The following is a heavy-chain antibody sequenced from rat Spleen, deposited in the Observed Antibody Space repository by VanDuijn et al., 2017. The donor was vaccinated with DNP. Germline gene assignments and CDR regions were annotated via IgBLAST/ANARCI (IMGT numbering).Heavy chain of an antibody. J-gene: IGHJ2*01. CDR1: GFTFSNYY. CDR2: ISTSGSRT. Sequence: EVQLVESGGGLVQPGRSLKLSCAASGFTFSNYYMAWVRQAPKKGLEWVATISTSGSRTYYPDSVKGRFTISRDNAKSSLYLQMNSLKSEDTATYYCARRYYGYNYFDYWGQGVMVTVSS. V-gene: IGHV5-25*01. D-gene: IGHD1-9*01. CDR3: ARRYYGYNYFDY.